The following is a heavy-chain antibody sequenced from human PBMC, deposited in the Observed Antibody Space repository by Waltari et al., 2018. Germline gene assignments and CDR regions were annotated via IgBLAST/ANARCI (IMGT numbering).Heavy chain of an antibody. J-gene: IGHJ5*02. Sequence: QVQLVQSGAEVKKPGSSVKVSCKASGGTFSSYAISWVRQAPGPGLEWMGGIIPIFGTANYAQKFQGRVTITADESTSTAYMELSSLRSEDTAVYYCARVLGYCSSTSCYVNWFDPWGQGTLVTVSS. D-gene: IGHD2-2*01. CDR2: IIPIFGTA. CDR3: ARVLGYCSSTSCYVNWFDP. CDR1: GGTFSSYA. V-gene: IGHV1-69*12.